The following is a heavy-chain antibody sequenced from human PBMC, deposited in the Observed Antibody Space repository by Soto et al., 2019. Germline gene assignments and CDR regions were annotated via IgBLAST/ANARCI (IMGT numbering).Heavy chain of an antibody. Sequence: QVQLVQSGAEVKKPGASVKVSCKASGYTFTSYGISWVRQAPGQGLEWMGWISAYNGNTNYAQKLQGRVTMTTDTSTSTAYMELRSQRSDDTAVYYCARDRALHPRYHYIWGRNNGFDYWGQGTLVTVSS. V-gene: IGHV1-18*01. D-gene: IGHD3-16*01. J-gene: IGHJ4*02. CDR2: ISAYNGNT. CDR3: ARDRALHPRYHYIWGRNNGFDY. CDR1: GYTFTSYG.